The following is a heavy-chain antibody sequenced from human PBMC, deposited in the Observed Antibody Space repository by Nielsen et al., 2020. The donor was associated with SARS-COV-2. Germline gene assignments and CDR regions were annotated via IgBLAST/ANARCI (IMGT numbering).Heavy chain of an antibody. J-gene: IGHJ4*02. D-gene: IGHD5-18*01. CDR3: ARGSGYSYGTRFDY. CDR1: GFTFSTYS. CDR2: ISTSSSPK. V-gene: IGHV3-48*04. Sequence: GESLKISCAASGFTFSTYSMNWVRQAPGKGLEWVSYISTSSSPKYYADSVKGRFIISRDNAKNSLYLQMNSLRAEDTAVYYCARGSGYSYGTRFDYWGQGTLVTVSS.